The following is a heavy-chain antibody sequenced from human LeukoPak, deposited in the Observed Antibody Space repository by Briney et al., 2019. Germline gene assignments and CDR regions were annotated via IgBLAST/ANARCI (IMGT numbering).Heavy chain of an antibody. V-gene: IGHV3-7*01. CDR3: ARFIVGADY. J-gene: IGHJ4*02. D-gene: IGHD1-26*01. Sequence: GGSLRLSCAASGFTFTDYWMTWVRQAPGKGLEWVASIKQDGSEKYYVDSVKGRFTISRDNAENSLHLQMNSLRAEDTAVYYCARFIVGADYWGQGTLVTVSP. CDR2: IKQDGSEK. CDR1: GFTFTDYW.